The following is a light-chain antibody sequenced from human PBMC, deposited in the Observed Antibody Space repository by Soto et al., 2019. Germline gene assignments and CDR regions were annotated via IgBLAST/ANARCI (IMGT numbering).Light chain of an antibody. V-gene: IGKV3-20*01. CDR3: QQYGSSPRP. CDR2: GAY. CDR1: QSVSCSY. Sequence: EMVLKESPATLSFSPVERATLSCRSSQSVSCSYLAWYKLIAGQAPRLLIYGAYSRATGIPDRFSGSGSGTDFTLTISRLEPEDFAVYFCQQYGSSPRPVGQGAKVAIK. J-gene: IGKJ1*01.